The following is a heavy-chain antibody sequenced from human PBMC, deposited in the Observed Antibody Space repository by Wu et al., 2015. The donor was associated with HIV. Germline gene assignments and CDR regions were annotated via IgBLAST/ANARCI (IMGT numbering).Heavy chain of an antibody. CDR1: GGTFSSYA. J-gene: IGHJ6*02. CDR2: IIPIFGTA. D-gene: IGHD2-15*01. Sequence: QVQLVQSGAEVKKPGSSVKVSCKASGGTFSSYAISWVRQAPGQGLEWMGRIIPIFGTANYAQKFQGRVTITADESTSTAYMELSSLRSEDTAVYYCARDVVAATLNGYYYGMGRLGPRDHGHRLL. CDR3: ARDVVAATLNGYYYGMGR. V-gene: IGHV1-69*13.